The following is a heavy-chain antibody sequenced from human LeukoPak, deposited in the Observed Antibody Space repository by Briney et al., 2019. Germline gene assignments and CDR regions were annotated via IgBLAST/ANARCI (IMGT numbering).Heavy chain of an antibody. V-gene: IGHV3-7*01. CDR3: VRGGVTGGRFDF. J-gene: IGHJ4*02. D-gene: IGHD7-27*01. CDR2: IKSDGSEK. CDR1: GFAFSTYW. Sequence: PGGSLRLSCAVSGFAFSTYWMSWARQAPGKGPEWVAKIKSDGSEKYYVDSVKGRFTVSRDNAENSLYLQMNSLRVEDTAVYYCVRGGVTGGRFDFWGQGTLVTVSS.